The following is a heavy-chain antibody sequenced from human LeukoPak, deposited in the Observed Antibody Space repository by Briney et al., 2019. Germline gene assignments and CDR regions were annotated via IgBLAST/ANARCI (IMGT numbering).Heavy chain of an antibody. J-gene: IGHJ4*02. D-gene: IGHD5-24*01. V-gene: IGHV3-53*01. CDR2: IYSDGST. CDR1: GFTASSNY. Sequence: GGSLRLSCAASGFTASSNYMSWVRQAPGKGLEWVSVIYSDGSTYYADSVKGRFTISRDNSKNTLYLQMNSLRAEDTAVYYCAREGVRDGYNFGFDYWGQGTLVTVSS. CDR3: AREGVRDGYNFGFDY.